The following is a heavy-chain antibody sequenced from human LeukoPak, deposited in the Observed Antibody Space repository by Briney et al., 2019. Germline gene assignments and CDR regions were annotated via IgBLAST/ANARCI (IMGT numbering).Heavy chain of an antibody. CDR2: IHYSGST. Sequence: SETLSLTCTVSGGSLSDSYWSWIRQPPGKGLEWIGYIHYSGSTNYSPSLKSRVTISVDTSKNQFSLKLSSVTAADTAVYYCARSEYSYGADAFDIWGQGTMVTVSS. CDR3: ARSEYSYGADAFDI. D-gene: IGHD5-18*01. CDR1: GGSLSDSY. V-gene: IGHV4-59*01. J-gene: IGHJ3*02.